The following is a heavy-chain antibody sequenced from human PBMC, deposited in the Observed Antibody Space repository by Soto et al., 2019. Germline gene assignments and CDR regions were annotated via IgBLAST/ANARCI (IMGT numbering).Heavy chain of an antibody. CDR1: GFTLSNYG. Sequence: SLRLSCAVYGFTLSNYGMHWVRQAPGKGLEWVALISDDGTNKYFVDSVKGRFTISRDNSRNMVYLQMNRLRAEDTAVYYCAKDYVGSSKVFDFCGQGTLVTVSS. D-gene: IGHD2-2*01. CDR2: ISDDGTNK. V-gene: IGHV3-30*18. CDR3: AKDYVGSSKVFDF. J-gene: IGHJ3*01.